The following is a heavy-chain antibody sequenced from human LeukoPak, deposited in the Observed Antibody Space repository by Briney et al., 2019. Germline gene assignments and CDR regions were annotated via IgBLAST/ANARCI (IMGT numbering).Heavy chain of an antibody. Sequence: GASVTVSCKVSGYTLTELSMHWVRQAPGKGLEWMGGFDPEDGETIYAQKFQGRVTMTEDTSTDTAYMELSSLRSEDTAVYYCATNKDYGGNSDYYYYMDVWGKGTTVTVSS. D-gene: IGHD4-23*01. CDR2: FDPEDGET. CDR1: GYTLTELS. V-gene: IGHV1-24*01. CDR3: ATNKDYGGNSDYYYYMDV. J-gene: IGHJ6*03.